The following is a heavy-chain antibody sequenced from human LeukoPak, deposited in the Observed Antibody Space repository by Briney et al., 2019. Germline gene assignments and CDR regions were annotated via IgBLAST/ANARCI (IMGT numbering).Heavy chain of an antibody. J-gene: IGHJ4*02. D-gene: IGHD5-18*01. Sequence: GGSLRLSCAASGFTFSSYGMHWVRQAPGKGLEWVAVMSYDGNSKEYVDSVKGRFTISRDNAKNTLYLQMNSLGAEDTAVYYCARVGYSYAKDYWGQGTLVTVSS. CDR3: ARVGYSYAKDY. V-gene: IGHV3-30*03. CDR2: MSYDGNSK. CDR1: GFTFSSYG.